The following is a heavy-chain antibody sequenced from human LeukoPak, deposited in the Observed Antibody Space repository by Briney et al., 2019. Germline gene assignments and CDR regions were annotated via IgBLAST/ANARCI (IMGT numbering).Heavy chain of an antibody. Sequence: GGSLRLSWADSGFTFSSYSMNWVRQAPGKGLEWVSSISSSSSYIYYADSVKGRFTISRDNAKNSLYLQMNSLRAEDTAVYYCASRYYDILAGSSPEYWGQGTLVTVSS. D-gene: IGHD3-9*01. CDR2: ISSSSSYI. CDR3: ASRYYDILAGSSPEY. J-gene: IGHJ4*02. V-gene: IGHV3-21*01. CDR1: GFTFSSYS.